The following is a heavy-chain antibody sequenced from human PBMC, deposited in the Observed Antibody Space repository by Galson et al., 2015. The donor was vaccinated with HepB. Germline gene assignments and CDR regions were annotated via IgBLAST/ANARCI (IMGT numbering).Heavy chain of an antibody. CDR3: ARHSSSSGRYMDV. V-gene: IGHV3-53*01. J-gene: IGHJ6*03. CDR1: GFTVSSNY. CDR2: IYSGGST. D-gene: IGHD6-6*01. Sequence: SLRLSCAASGFTVSSNYMSWVRQAPGKGLEWVSVIYSGGSTYYADSVKGRFTISRDNSKNTLYLQMNSLRAEDTAVYYCARHSSSSGRYMDVWGKGTTVTVSS.